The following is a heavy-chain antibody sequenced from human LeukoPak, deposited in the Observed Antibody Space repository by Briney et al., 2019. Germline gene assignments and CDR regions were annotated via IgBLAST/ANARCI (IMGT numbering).Heavy chain of an antibody. CDR3: ARHSHYYDSSGQFDY. CDR2: IYTSGST. V-gene: IGHV4-4*07. D-gene: IGHD3-22*01. J-gene: IGHJ4*02. Sequence: PSETLSLTCTVSGGSISSYYWSWIRQPAGKGLEWIGRIYTSGSTNYNPSLKSRVTISVDTSKNQFSLKLSSVTAADTAVYYCARHSHYYDSSGQFDYWGQGTLVTVSS. CDR1: GGSISSYY.